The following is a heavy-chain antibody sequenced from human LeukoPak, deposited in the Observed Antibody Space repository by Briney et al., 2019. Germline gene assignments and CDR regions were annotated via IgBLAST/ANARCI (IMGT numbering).Heavy chain of an antibody. CDR1: GGSISSSSYY. Sequence: SETLSLTCTVSGGSISSSSYYWGWIRQPPGKGLEWIGSIYYSGSTYYNPSLKSRVTISVDTSKNQFSLKLSSVTAADTAVYYCARHTLYYYDSSGYPSYFDYWGQGTLVTVSS. D-gene: IGHD3-22*01. CDR3: ARHTLYYYDSSGYPSYFDY. CDR2: IYYSGST. V-gene: IGHV4-39*01. J-gene: IGHJ4*02.